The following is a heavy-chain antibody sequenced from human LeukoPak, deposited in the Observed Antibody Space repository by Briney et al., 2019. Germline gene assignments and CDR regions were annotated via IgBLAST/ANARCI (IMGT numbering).Heavy chain of an antibody. D-gene: IGHD6-19*01. CDR3: AILFRGRIVVVGNF. CDR2: SIPIFGTA. J-gene: IGHJ4*02. Sequence: AVKVSRKAAGGTFTNYAFSWVRQAPGQGLEWMGGSIPIFGTANYAQKFQGRVTITADESTSTAYMELSSLRSEDTAVYYCAILFRGRIVVVGNFWGQGTLVTVSS. V-gene: IGHV1-69*13. CDR1: GGTFTNYA.